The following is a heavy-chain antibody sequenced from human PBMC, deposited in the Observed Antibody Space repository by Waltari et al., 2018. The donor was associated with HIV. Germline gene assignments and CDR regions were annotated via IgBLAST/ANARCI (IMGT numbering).Heavy chain of an antibody. J-gene: IGHJ4*02. CDR2: IYYSGTT. CDR3: ARHIGYSPDYFDY. V-gene: IGHV4-39*01. Sequence: QLQLQESGPGLVKPSETLSLTCPGSGGSISSSTYYWGWIRQPPGKGLEWIGSIYYSGTTYYNPSLKSRVTVSVDTSKNQFSLKLSSVTAADTAVYYCARHIGYSPDYFDYWGQGTLVTVSS. CDR1: GGSISSSTYY. D-gene: IGHD5-18*01.